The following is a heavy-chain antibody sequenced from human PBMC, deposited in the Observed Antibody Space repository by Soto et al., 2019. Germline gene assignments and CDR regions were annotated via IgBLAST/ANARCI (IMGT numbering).Heavy chain of an antibody. D-gene: IGHD2-2*01. CDR1: GDSVSGNSVA. V-gene: IGHV6-1*01. CDR3: ARVNLGYCTSTSCLVYYYYGMDV. J-gene: IGHJ6*02. Sequence: PSQTLSLTCAISGDSVSGNSVAWSWIRQSPSRGLEWLGRTYYRSRWYNDYGVSVKSRITINPDTSTNQCSLQLNSVTPEDTAVYFCARVNLGYCTSTSCLVYYYYGMDVWGQGTTVTVSS. CDR2: TYYRSRWYN.